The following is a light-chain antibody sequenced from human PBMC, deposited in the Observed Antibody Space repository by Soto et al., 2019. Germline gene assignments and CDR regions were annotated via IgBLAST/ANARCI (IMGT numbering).Light chain of an antibody. J-gene: IGLJ1*01. CDR1: SSDVGGYDF. CDR2: DVS. V-gene: IGLV2-14*01. CDR3: CSYTSSDTYV. Sequence: LTQPASVSGSPGQSITISCTGTSSDVGGYDFVSWYQQHPGKAPKVMIYDVSNRPSGVSNRFSGSKSGNTASLTISGLQAEDEADYYCCSYTSSDTYVFGTGTKVTVL.